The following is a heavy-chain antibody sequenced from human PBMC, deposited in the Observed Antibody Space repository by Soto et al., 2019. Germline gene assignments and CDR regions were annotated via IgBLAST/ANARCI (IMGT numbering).Heavy chain of an antibody. CDR1: GGSISTYY. Sequence: QVQLQESGPGLVKPSETLSLTCIVSGGSISTYYWSWIRQPAGKGLEWIGRIYTSGSTNYNPSLKSRVTMSVDTSKNQFSLNLFSVTAADTAAYYCARGLSSSWSSDAFDIWGQGTVVTVSS. V-gene: IGHV4-4*07. J-gene: IGHJ3*02. D-gene: IGHD6-13*01. CDR3: ARGLSSSWSSDAFDI. CDR2: IYTSGST.